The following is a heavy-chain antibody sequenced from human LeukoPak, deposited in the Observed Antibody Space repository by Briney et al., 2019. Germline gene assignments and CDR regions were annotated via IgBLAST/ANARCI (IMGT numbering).Heavy chain of an antibody. CDR3: ARGRDRSKAGDH. V-gene: IGHV4-34*01. D-gene: IGHD5-24*01. J-gene: IGHJ4*02. CDR1: GGSCDDYY. Sequence: SETLSLTCDVSGGSCDDYYCSWIRQPPGKGLEWIGEIHPHGIFYYNSSLMSRVTISTDTSKSQFSLRLTSVTAADTAFYYCARGRDRSKAGDHWGQGSLVTVSS. CDR2: IHPHGIF.